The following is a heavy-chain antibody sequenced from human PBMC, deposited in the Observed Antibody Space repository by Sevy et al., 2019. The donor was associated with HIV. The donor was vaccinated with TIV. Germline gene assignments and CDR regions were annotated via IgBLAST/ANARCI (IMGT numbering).Heavy chain of an antibody. CDR1: GGSISSYY. CDR3: ARDRLDSSGYNWFDP. CDR2: IYTSGST. Sequence: SETLSLTCTVSGGSISSYYWSWIRQPAGKGLEWIGRIYTSGSTNYNPSLKSRVTMSVDTSKNQFSLKLSSVTAADTAVYYCARDRLDSSGYNWFDPWGQGTLVTVSS. D-gene: IGHD3-22*01. V-gene: IGHV4-4*07. J-gene: IGHJ5*02.